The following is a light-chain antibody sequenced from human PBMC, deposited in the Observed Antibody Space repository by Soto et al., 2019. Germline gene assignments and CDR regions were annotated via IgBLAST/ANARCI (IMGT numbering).Light chain of an antibody. CDR2: EVS. Sequence: QSALTQPASVSGSPGQSITISCSGTSSDVGGYNYVSWYQQHPGKAPKLMIYEVSKRPSGISDRFSGSKSGNTASLTISGLQAEDEADYYCISYTSASTLYVFGTGTNLTVL. V-gene: IGLV2-14*01. CDR1: SSDVGGYNY. J-gene: IGLJ1*01. CDR3: ISYTSASTLYV.